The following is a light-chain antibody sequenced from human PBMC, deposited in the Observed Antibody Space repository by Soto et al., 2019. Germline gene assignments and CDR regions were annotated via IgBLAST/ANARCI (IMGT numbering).Light chain of an antibody. J-gene: IGKJ4*01. V-gene: IGKV3D-20*02. CDR2: DAS. Sequence: EIVLTQSPGTLSLSPGERATLSCRASQSVSNTYLAWYQQRPGQAPRLLIYDASSRATGIPDRFSGSGSGTDFTLTISRLEPEDFAVYYCQQCGNWPLTFGGGTKVEIK. CDR1: QSVSNTY. CDR3: QQCGNWPLT.